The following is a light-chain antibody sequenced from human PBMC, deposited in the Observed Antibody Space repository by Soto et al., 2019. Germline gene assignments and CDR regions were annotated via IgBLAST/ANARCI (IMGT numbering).Light chain of an antibody. CDR3: QQYNDWPPYT. CDR2: GAS. Sequence: EIVMTQSPATLSVSPGERATLSCRASQTISSDLAWYQQKPGQAPRLLVYGASTRATGIPGRFSGSGSGLEFTLTISSLQSEDFAVYYCQQYNDWPPYTFGQGTKLEIK. CDR1: QTISSD. J-gene: IGKJ2*01. V-gene: IGKV3-15*01.